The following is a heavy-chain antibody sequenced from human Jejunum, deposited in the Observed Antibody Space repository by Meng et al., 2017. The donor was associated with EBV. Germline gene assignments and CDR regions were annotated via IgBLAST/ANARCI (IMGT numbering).Heavy chain of an antibody. CDR1: GNSMSNSNW. CDR2: IYYTGTT. CDR3: AKRMPGTGFDY. D-gene: IGHD1-1*01. Sequence: QVQLQESGPGLVKPSDTLSLTCAVSGNSMSNSNWWGWIRQPPGKGLEWIGYIYYTGTTYYNPSLKSRVTMSIDTSKNHFSLKLTSVTTMDTAVYYCAKRMPGTGFDYWGQGTLVTVSS. J-gene: IGHJ4*02. V-gene: IGHV4-28*01.